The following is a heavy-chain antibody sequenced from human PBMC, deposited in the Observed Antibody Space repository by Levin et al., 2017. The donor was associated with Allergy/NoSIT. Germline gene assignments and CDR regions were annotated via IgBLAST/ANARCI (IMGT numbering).Heavy chain of an antibody. V-gene: IGHV1-2*02. CDR3: ARDLKYCSGGSCYSHFDY. CDR1: GYTFTGYY. J-gene: IGHJ4*02. CDR2: INPNSGGT. D-gene: IGHD2-15*01. Sequence: ASVKVSCKASGYTFTGYYMHWVRQAPGQGLEWMGWINPNSGGTNYAQKFQGRVTMTRDTSISTAYMELSRLRSDDTAVYYCARDLKYCSGGSCYSHFDYWGQGTLVTVSS.